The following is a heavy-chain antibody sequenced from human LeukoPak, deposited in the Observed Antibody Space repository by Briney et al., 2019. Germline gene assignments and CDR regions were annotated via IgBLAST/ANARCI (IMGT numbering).Heavy chain of an antibody. V-gene: IGHV4-34*01. D-gene: IGHD2-2*03. CDR2: INHSGST. CDR3: AGEMDIVVVPAAMFHDAFDI. CDR1: GGPFSGYY. J-gene: IGHJ3*02. Sequence: SETLSLTCAVHGGPFSGYYWSWIRQPPGKGLEWIGEINHSGSTNYNPSLKSRVTLSVDTSKTQFSLKLSSVTAADTAVYYCAGEMDIVVVPAAMFHDAFDIWGQGTMVTVSS.